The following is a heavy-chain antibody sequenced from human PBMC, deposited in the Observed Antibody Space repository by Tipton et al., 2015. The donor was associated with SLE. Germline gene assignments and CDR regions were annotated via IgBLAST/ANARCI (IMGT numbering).Heavy chain of an antibody. J-gene: IGHJ4*02. CDR1: GGSFSGYY. V-gene: IGHV4-34*01. Sequence: TLSLTCAVYGGSFSGYYWSWIRQPPGKGLEWIGEINHSGSTNYNPSLKSRVTILVDTSKNQFSLKLSSVTAADTAGYYCARGGFPRLAAWRRGYFFDYWGQGTPVPGSS. CDR3: ARGGFPRLAAWRRGYFFDY. CDR2: INHSGST. D-gene: IGHD3-10*01.